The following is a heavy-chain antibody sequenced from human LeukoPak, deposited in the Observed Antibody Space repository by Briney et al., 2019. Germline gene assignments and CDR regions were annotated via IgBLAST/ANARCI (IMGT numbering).Heavy chain of an antibody. CDR2: IYYSGST. CDR1: GGSISSYY. Sequence: SETLSLTCTVSGGSISSYYWSWIRQPPGKGLEWIGYIYYSGSTNYNPSLKSRVTISVDTSKNQFSLKLSSVTAADTAVYYCARGPYDSSDYYSDYWGQGTLVTVSS. J-gene: IGHJ4*02. D-gene: IGHD3-22*01. V-gene: IGHV4-59*01. CDR3: ARGPYDSSDYYSDY.